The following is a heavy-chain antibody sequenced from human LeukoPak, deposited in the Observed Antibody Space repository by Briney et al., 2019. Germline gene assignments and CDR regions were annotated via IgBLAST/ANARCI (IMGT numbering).Heavy chain of an antibody. V-gene: IGHV3-33*03. CDR1: GFTFTAYG. D-gene: IGHD6-25*01. Sequence: TGGSLRLSCATSGFTFTAYGLHWVCQAPGMGLEWVAVVWVDGNNKFYADSVKGRFTISRDNSRSTLYLHMNSLRDDDTAVYYCAKAARLGPSHFDYWGQGTLVTVSS. CDR2: VWVDGNNK. J-gene: IGHJ4*02. CDR3: AKAARLGPSHFDY.